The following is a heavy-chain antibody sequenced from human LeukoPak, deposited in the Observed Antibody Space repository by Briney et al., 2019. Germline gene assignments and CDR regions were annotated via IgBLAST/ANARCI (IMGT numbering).Heavy chain of an antibody. V-gene: IGHV3-66*01. CDR2: IYSGGST. Sequence: GGSLRLPCAASGFTVSSNYMCWVCQAPGKGLEWVSFIYSGGSTYYADSVKGRFTISGDNSKNTLYLQMNSLRAEDTAVYYCAREPRGRWLQQSDAETNWGQGTLVTVSS. CDR3: AREPRGRWLQQSDAETN. CDR1: GFTVSSNY. D-gene: IGHD5-24*01. J-gene: IGHJ4*02.